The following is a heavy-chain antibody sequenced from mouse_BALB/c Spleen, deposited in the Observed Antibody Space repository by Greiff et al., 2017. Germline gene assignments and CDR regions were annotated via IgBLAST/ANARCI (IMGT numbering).Heavy chain of an antibody. CDR2: ISSGSSTI. J-gene: IGHJ4*01. V-gene: IGHV5-17*02. CDR1: GFTFSSFG. CDR3: ARQGIYPYAMDY. Sequence: EVQLVESGGGLVQPGGSRKLSCAASGFTFSSFGMHWVRQAPEKGLEWVAYISSGSSTIYYADTVKGRFTISRDNPKNTLFLQMTSLRSEDTAMYYCARQGIYPYAMDYWGQGTSVTVSS.